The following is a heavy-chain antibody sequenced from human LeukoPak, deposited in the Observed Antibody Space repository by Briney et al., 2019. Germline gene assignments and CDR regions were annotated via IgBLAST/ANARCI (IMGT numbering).Heavy chain of an antibody. J-gene: IGHJ4*02. V-gene: IGHV5-51*01. CDR2: IYPGDSDT. CDR1: GYSFTSYW. Sequence: GESLKISCKGSGYSFTSYWIGWVRQMPGKGLEWMGIIYPGDSDTRYSPSFQDQVTISADKSISTAYLQWRSLKASDTAMYYWARRLGELRGEYDYWGQGTLVTVSS. D-gene: IGHD1-26*01. CDR3: ARRLGELRGEYDY.